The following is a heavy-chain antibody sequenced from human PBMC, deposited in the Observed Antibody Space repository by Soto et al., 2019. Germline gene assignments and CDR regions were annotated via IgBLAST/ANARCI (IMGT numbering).Heavy chain of an antibody. D-gene: IGHD3-9*01. J-gene: IGHJ6*02. CDR3: ANDDPPPLRYFDWPLQLWGGYYGMDV. Sequence: GGSLRLSCAASGFTLSSYGMHWVRQAPGKGLEWVAVISYDGSNKYYADSVKGRFTISRDNTKNTLYLQMNSLRAEDTAVYYCANDDPPPLRYFDWPLQLWGGYYGMDVWGQGTTVTVSS. V-gene: IGHV3-30*18. CDR2: ISYDGSNK. CDR1: GFTLSSYG.